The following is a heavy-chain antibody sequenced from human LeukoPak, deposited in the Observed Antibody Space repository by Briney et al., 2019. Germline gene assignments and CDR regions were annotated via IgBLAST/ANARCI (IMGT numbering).Heavy chain of an antibody. Sequence: PGGSLRLSCAASGFTFSSYEMNWVRQAPGKGLEWVSYISSSGSTIYYADSVKGRFTISRDNAKNSLCLQMNSLRAEDTAVYYCARFSIAEDAFDIWGQGTMVTVSS. CDR2: ISSSGSTI. V-gene: IGHV3-48*03. CDR1: GFTFSSYE. D-gene: IGHD6-6*01. J-gene: IGHJ3*02. CDR3: ARFSIAEDAFDI.